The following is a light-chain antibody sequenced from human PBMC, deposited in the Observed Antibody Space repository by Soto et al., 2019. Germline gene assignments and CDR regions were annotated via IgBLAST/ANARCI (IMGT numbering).Light chain of an antibody. CDR2: QDS. Sequence: SYELTQPPSVSVSPGQTASITCSGDKLGHKYVSWYQPKPGQSPILVIYQDSKRPSGIPERVSGSNSGSTATLTISETQAMDEADYYCQTWASSIVVFGGGTKLTVL. CDR1: KLGHKY. CDR3: QTWASSIVV. J-gene: IGLJ2*01. V-gene: IGLV3-1*01.